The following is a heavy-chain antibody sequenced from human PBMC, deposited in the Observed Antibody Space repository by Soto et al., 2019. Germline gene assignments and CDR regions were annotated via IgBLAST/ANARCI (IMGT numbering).Heavy chain of an antibody. J-gene: IGHJ5*02. CDR3: ARSWAYSRNNWFDP. D-gene: IGHD6-13*01. Sequence: ASVKVSCKASGYTFTSYAMHWVRQAPGQRLEWMGWINAGNGNTKYSQKFQGRVTITRDTSASTAYMELSSLRSEDTAVYYCARSWAYSRNNWFDPWRQGTLVTVSS. CDR1: GYTFTSYA. CDR2: INAGNGNT. V-gene: IGHV1-3*01.